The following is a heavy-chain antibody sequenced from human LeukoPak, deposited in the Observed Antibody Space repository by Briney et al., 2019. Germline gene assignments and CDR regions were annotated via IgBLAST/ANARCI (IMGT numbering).Heavy chain of an antibody. D-gene: IGHD3-10*01. CDR1: GFTVSSNH. Sequence: PGGSLRLSCAASGFTVSSNHMSWVRQAPGKGLEWVAVISYDGSNKYYADSVKGRFTISRDNSKNTLYLQMNSLRAEDTAVYYCARDGPEKLLWFGEFEYYFDYWGQGTLVTVSS. V-gene: IGHV3-30-3*01. CDR3: ARDGPEKLLWFGEFEYYFDY. J-gene: IGHJ4*02. CDR2: ISYDGSNK.